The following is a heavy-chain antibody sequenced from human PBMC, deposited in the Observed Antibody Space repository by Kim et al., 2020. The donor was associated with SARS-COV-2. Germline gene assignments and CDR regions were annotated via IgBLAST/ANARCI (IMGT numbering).Heavy chain of an antibody. V-gene: IGHV4-34*01. D-gene: IGHD2-2*01. J-gene: IGHJ4*02. CDR3: ARKSKYQLLFYSFDY. CDR2: INHSGST. CDR1: GGSFSGYY. Sequence: SETLSLTCAVYGGSFSGYYWSWIRQPPGKGLEWIGEINHSGSTNYNPSLKSRVTISVDTSKNQFSLKLSSVTAADTALYYCARKSKYQLLFYSFDYWGQGTLVTVSS.